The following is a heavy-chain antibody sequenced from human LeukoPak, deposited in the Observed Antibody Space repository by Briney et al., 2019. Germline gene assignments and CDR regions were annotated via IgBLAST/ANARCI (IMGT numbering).Heavy chain of an antibody. J-gene: IGHJ4*02. CDR2: IKEDGNEK. CDR3: ARGPYCDGTSCQSFFDY. V-gene: IGHV3-7*01. D-gene: IGHD2-2*01. Sequence: PGGSLRLSCAASGFTFSTYWITWVRQPPGEGLEWVPNIKEDGNEKYYVDSVKGRFTISRDNTKNSVSVQMNSLRAEDTAVYYCARGPYCDGTSCQSFFDYWGQGALVTVSS. CDR1: GFTFSTYW.